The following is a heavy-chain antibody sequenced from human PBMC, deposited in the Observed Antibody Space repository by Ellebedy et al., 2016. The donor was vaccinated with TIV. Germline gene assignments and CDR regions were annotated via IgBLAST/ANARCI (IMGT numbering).Heavy chain of an antibody. CDR2: INPSGGST. D-gene: IGHD5-18*01. V-gene: IGHV1-46*04. CDR1: GYTFTSYY. Sequence: ASVKVSCKASGYTFTSYYMHWVRQAPGQGLEWMGIINPSGGSTSYAQKLQGRVTMTRDTSTSTVYMELSNLRSEDTAVYYCAADVDTAMGNYYYYGMDVWGQGTTVTVSS. CDR3: AADVDTAMGNYYYYGMDV. J-gene: IGHJ6*02.